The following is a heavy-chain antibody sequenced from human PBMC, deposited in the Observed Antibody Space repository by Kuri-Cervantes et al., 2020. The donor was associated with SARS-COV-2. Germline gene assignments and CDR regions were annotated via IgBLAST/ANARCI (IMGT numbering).Heavy chain of an antibody. D-gene: IGHD3-22*01. CDR1: GFPFSAYR. CDR3: TTSMIVSAAHYFDD. V-gene: IGHV3-21*01. CDR2: IDGYSPYI. J-gene: IGHJ4*02. Sequence: GGSLRLSCAASGFPFSAYRMNWIRQSPGKGLEWVSCIDGYSPYIHYADSVKGRFTISRDNAKSSVFLQMNSLRAEDTAVYYCTTSMIVSAAHYFDDWGQGILVTVSS.